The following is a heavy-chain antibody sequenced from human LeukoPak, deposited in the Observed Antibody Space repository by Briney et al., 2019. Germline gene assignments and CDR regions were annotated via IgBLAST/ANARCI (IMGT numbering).Heavy chain of an antibody. D-gene: IGHD2-15*01. Sequence: GGSLRLSCAASGFTFSNYGMHWVRQAPGKGLEWVSYISSSGSTIYYADSVKGRFIISRDNAKNSLYLQMNSLRAEDTAVYYCARVRCSGGGCFYNFDYWGQGSLVTVSS. J-gene: IGHJ4*02. CDR1: GFTFSNYG. CDR3: ARVRCSGGGCFYNFDY. V-gene: IGHV3-48*04. CDR2: ISSSGSTI.